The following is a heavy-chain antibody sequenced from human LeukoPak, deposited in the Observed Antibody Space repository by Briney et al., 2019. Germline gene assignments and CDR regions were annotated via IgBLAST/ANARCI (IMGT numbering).Heavy chain of an antibody. J-gene: IGHJ4*02. D-gene: IGHD3-22*01. CDR1: GGSISSYY. CDR2: IYYSGST. Sequence: SETPSLTCTVSGGSISSYYWSWIRQPPGKGLEWIGYIYYSGSTNYNPSLKSRVTISVDTSKNQFSLKLSSVTAADTAVYYCASLEPNYYDSSGYVPYWGQGTLVTVSS. CDR3: ASLEPNYYDSSGYVPY. V-gene: IGHV4-59*08.